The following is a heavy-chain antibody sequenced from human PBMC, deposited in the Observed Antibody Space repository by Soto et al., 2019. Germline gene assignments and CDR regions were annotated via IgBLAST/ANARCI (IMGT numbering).Heavy chain of an antibody. CDR1: GGSISSYY. CDR3: ARLGFDKVDPEIGYCSSTSCYMLDP. D-gene: IGHD2-2*02. CDR2: IYYSGST. V-gene: IGHV4-59*08. J-gene: IGHJ5*02. Sequence: SETLSLTCTVSGGSISSYYWSWIRQPPWKGLEWIGYIYYSGSTNYNPSLKSRVTISVDTSKNQFSLKLSSVTAADTAVYYCARLGFDKVDPEIGYCSSTSCYMLDPWGQGTLVTVSS.